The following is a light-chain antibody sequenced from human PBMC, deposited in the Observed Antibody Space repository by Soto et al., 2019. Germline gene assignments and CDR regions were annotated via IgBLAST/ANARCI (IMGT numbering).Light chain of an antibody. CDR3: QQYDNLPPYT. V-gene: IGKV1-33*01. CDR2: DAS. Sequence: DIQMTQSPSSLSASVGDRVTITCQASQDISNYLNWYQQKPGKAPKLLIYDASNLETGVPSRFSGIGSGTDFTFSISSLQPEDIATYYCQQYDNLPPYTFGPGTKVVIK. J-gene: IGKJ3*01. CDR1: QDISNY.